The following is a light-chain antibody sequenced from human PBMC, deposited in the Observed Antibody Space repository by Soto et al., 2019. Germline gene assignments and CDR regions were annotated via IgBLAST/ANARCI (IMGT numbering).Light chain of an antibody. CDR1: LSVSVY. J-gene: IGKJ1*01. CDR2: GAS. CDR3: QQYNTYST. Sequence: VVLTQSPATLSLSPGERATLSCRTSLSVSVYLDWYQQKPGQAPRLLIYGASTRATGIPARFSGSGSGTEFTLTISSLQPDDFATYYCQQYNTYSTFGQGTKVDIK. V-gene: IGKV3-15*01.